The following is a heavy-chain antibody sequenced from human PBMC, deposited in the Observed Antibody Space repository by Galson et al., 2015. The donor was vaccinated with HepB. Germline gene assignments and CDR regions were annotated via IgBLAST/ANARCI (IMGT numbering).Heavy chain of an antibody. CDR1: GFTFSSYS. Sequence: SLRLSCAASGFTFSSYSMNWVRQAPGKGLEWVSSISSSSSYIYYADSVKGRFTISRDNAKNSLYLQMNSLRAEDTAVYYCARGAPRVGYSSGWDWGQGTLVTVSS. CDR3: ARGAPRVGYSSGWD. J-gene: IGHJ4*02. CDR2: ISSSSSYI. V-gene: IGHV3-21*01. D-gene: IGHD6-19*01.